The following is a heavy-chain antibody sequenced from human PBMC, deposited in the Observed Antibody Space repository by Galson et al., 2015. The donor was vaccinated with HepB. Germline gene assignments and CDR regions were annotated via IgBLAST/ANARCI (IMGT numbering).Heavy chain of an antibody. CDR3: ARQFGY. CDR2: IDPTNSNT. Sequence: QSGAEVKKPGESLRISCKGSGYIFTSHWISWVRQMPGKGLEWMGRIDPTNSNTKYSPSFEGHVTISVDKSISTAYLQWSSLKASDTGMYYCARQFGYWGQGTPVSVAS. CDR1: GYIFTSHW. J-gene: IGHJ4*02. V-gene: IGHV5-10-1*01.